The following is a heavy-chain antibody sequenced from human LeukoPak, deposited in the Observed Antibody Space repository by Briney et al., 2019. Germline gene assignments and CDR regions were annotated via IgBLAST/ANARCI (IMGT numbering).Heavy chain of an antibody. J-gene: IGHJ4*02. CDR3: ARVVAGYYFDY. Sequence: GGSLRLSCAASGFTFSSYSMNWVRQAPGKGLEWVSSISSSRSYIYYEDSVNGPFTISRDNAKNSLYLQMNILRSEDTAVYYCARVVAGYYFDYWGQGTLVTVSS. CDR2: ISSSRSYI. V-gene: IGHV3-21*01. D-gene: IGHD6-19*01. CDR1: GFTFSSYS.